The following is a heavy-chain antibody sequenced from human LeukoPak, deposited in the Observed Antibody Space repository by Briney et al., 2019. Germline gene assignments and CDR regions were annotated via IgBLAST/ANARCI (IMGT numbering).Heavy chain of an antibody. D-gene: IGHD4-23*01. V-gene: IGHV4-59*01. CDR1: GGSISSYY. J-gene: IGHJ4*02. Sequence: SETLSLTCTVSGGSISSYYWSWIRQPPGKGLDWIGYIYYSGSTHYNPSLKSRVTISVDTSKNQFSLKLSSVTAADTAVYYCARYGGNLDYWGQGTLVTVSS. CDR2: IYYSGST. CDR3: ARYGGNLDY.